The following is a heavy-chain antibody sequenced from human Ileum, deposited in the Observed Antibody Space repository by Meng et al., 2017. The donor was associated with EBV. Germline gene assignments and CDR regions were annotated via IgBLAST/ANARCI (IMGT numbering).Heavy chain of an antibody. CDR2: IYHSGIT. Sequence: QVLLQESGPGLVKPSGPLSLTCAVSGGSISSSNWWSWVRQPPRKGLEWIGKIYHSGITIYNPSLKSRVTMSVDNSKNQFSLKLNSMTAADTAVYYCARDPTGGEDHQRVWGQGTLVTVSS. CDR1: GGSISSSNW. J-gene: IGHJ4*02. V-gene: IGHV4-4*02. CDR3: ARDPTGGEDHQRV. D-gene: IGHD1-14*01.